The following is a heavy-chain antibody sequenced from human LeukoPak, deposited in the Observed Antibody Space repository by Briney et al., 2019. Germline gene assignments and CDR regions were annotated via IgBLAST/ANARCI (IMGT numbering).Heavy chain of an antibody. CDR1: GFTFSNYW. D-gene: IGHD3-10*01. CDR3: ARDKKSGESSEIDY. J-gene: IGHJ4*02. CDR2: INRDGSTT. V-gene: IGHV3-74*03. Sequence: QSGGSLRLSCAASGFTFSNYWVHWVRQAPGKGLVWVSRINRDGSTTKYADSVKGRFTVSRDNAKNTLNLQMKSLRAEDTAVYYCARDKKSGESSEIDYWGQGTLVTVSS.